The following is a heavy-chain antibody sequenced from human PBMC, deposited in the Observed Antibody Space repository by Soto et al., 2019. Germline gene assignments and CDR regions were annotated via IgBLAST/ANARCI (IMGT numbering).Heavy chain of an antibody. D-gene: IGHD2-21*02. Sequence: PGESLKISCKGSGYSFTSYWIGWVRQMPGKGLEWMAIIYPGDSDTRISPSFQGRVTISADKSISTAYLQWSSLKASDTAIYYCARHGPVSTSAPTSFCGGDCRNGMDVWGQGTTVTV. CDR3: ARHGPVSTSAPTSFCGGDCRNGMDV. J-gene: IGHJ6*02. CDR1: GYSFTSYW. CDR2: IYPGDSDT. V-gene: IGHV5-51*01.